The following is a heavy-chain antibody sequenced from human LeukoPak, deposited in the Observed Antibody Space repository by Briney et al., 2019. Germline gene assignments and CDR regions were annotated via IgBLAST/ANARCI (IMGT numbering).Heavy chain of an antibody. CDR3: ARAPDYYGSGSYRYFDY. CDR2: IYYSGST. V-gene: IGHV4-59*12. J-gene: IGHJ4*02. D-gene: IGHD3-10*01. Sequence: SETLSLTCTVSGGSISSYYWSWIRQPPGKGLEWIGYIYYSGSTNYNPSLKSRVTISVDTSKNRFSLKLSSVTAADTAVYYCARAPDYYGSGSYRYFDYWGQGTLVTVSS. CDR1: GGSISSYY.